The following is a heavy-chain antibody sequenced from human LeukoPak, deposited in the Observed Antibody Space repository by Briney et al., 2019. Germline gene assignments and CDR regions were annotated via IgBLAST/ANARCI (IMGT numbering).Heavy chain of an antibody. CDR3: ARDPIPA. CDR2: IKQDGSEK. J-gene: IGHJ3*01. V-gene: IGHV3-7*03. D-gene: IGHD2-2*01. Sequence: GGSLRLSCAASGFTFSSYAMHWVRQAPGKGLEWVANIKQDGSEKYYVDSVKGRFTISRDNAKNSLYLQMNSLRAEDTAVYYCARDPIPAWGQGTMVTVSS. CDR1: GFTFSSYA.